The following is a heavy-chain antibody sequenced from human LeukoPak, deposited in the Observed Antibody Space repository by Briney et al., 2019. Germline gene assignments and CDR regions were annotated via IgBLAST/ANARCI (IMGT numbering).Heavy chain of an antibody. J-gene: IGHJ4*02. Sequence: SETLSLTCSVSGGSISGGSISGYHWSWIRQPPGKGLEWIGYIYYSGSTNYNPSLKSRVTISLDTSKNQFSLKLSSVTAADTAVYYCARSDTFGVVINDYWGQGTLVTVSS. CDR1: GGSISGGSISGYH. CDR2: IYYSGST. CDR3: ARSDTFGVVINDY. V-gene: IGHV4-61*08. D-gene: IGHD3-3*01.